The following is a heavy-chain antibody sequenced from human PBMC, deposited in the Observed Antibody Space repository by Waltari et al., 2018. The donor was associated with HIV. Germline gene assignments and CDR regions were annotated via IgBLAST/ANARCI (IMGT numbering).Heavy chain of an antibody. CDR3: ARGRFEGYILYYYYGMDV. V-gene: IGHV4-61*02. CDR2: IYSSGNT. D-gene: IGHD5-12*01. Sequence: QVQLQESGPGLVKPSQTLSLTCPVSGGSISNGSYYWNWIRQPAGKGLEWIGRIYSSGNTNYNPSRKSRVTISVDTSKNQFSLKLSSVTAADTAVYYCARGRFEGYILYYYYGMDVWGQGTTVSVSS. CDR1: GGSISNGSYY. J-gene: IGHJ6*02.